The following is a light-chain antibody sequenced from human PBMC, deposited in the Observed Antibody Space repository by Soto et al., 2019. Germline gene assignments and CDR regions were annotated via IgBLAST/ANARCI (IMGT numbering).Light chain of an antibody. V-gene: IGKV1-5*01. CDR3: QQYNSYSFT. CDR2: DAS. J-gene: IGKJ4*01. Sequence: GDRVTITCRASQSISRGLAWYQQKPGKAPNLLIYDASSLESGVPSRFSGSGSGTEFTLTISSLQPDDFATYYCQQYNSYSFTFGGGTEVEIK. CDR1: QSISRG.